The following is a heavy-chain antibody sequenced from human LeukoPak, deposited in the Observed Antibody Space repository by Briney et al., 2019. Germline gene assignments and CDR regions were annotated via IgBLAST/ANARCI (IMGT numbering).Heavy chain of an antibody. J-gene: IGHJ5*02. Sequence: SETLSLTCTVSGGSISSYYWSWIRQPAGKGLEWIGRINTSGSTNYNPSLESRVTLSIDTSKNQFSLKLSSVTAADTAVYYCARGGNNWFDPWGQGTLVTVSS. V-gene: IGHV4-4*07. CDR2: INTSGST. CDR3: ARGGNNWFDP. CDR1: GGSISSYY.